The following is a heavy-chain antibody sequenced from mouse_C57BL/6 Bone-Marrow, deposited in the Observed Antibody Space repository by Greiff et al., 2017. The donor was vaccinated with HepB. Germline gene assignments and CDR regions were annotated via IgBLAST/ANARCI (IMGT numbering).Heavy chain of an antibody. J-gene: IGHJ1*03. CDR3: SKDWYFDV. CDR2: INPNNGGT. CDR1: GYTFTDYN. Sequence: VQLQQSGPELVKPGASVKMSCKASGYTFTDYNMHWVKQSHGKSLEWIGYINPNNGGTSYNQKFKGKATLTVNKSSSTAYMELRSLTSEDSAVYCRSKDWYFDVWGTGTTVTVSS. D-gene: IGHD1-3*01. V-gene: IGHV1-22*01.